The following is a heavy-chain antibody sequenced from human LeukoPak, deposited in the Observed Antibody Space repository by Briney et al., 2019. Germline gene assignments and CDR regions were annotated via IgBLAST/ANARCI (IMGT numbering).Heavy chain of an antibody. CDR3: AKVRSYYYGSGSYYNGMYYFDY. J-gene: IGHJ4*02. Sequence: GGSLRLSCAASGFTFSIYGMHWVRQAPGKGLEWVAFIRYDGSNKYYADSVKGRFTMSRDNSKNTLYLQMNSLRAEDTAVYYCAKVRSYYYGSGSYYNGMYYFDYWGQGTLVTVSS. CDR1: GFTFSIYG. V-gene: IGHV3-30*02. CDR2: IRYDGSNK. D-gene: IGHD3-10*01.